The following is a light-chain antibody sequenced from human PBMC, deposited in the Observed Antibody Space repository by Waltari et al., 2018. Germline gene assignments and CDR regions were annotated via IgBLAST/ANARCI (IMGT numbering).Light chain of an antibody. CDR1: QGISTY. Sequence: DMQMTQSPSSLSASVGDRVTITCRASQGISTYLAWYQQKPGKVPKLLIFAASTLQSGVPSRCSGSGSGTDFTLTISSLQPEDVATYYCQNYNAAPLTFGGGTKVEIQ. J-gene: IGKJ4*01. CDR3: QNYNAAPLT. CDR2: AAS. V-gene: IGKV1-27*01.